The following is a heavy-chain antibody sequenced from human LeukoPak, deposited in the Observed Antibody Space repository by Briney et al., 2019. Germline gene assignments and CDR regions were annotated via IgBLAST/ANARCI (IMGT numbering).Heavy chain of an antibody. V-gene: IGHV4-59*08. CDR2: IYYSGST. D-gene: IGHD2-2*01. J-gene: IGHJ4*02. CDR1: GGSISSYY. CDR3: ARLGIGVVPSAMLGDYYFDY. Sequence: SETLSLTCTVSGGSISSYYWSWIRQPPGKGLEWIGYIYYSGSTKYNPSLKSRVTISVDTSKSQFSLKLASVTAADTAVYYCARLGIGVVPSAMLGDYYFDYWGQGTLVTVSS.